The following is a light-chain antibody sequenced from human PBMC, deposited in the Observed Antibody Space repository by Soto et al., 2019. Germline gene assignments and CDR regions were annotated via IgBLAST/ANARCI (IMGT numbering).Light chain of an antibody. CDR3: SSYTYSSTHVV. V-gene: IGLV2-14*01. Sequence: QSALTQPASVSGSPGQSITISCSGTSSGVGGYNCVSWYQQHPGKAPKLMIYEVSNRPSRVSNRYSGSKSDNTASLTISGLQAEDEADYYCSSYTYSSTHVVFGGGTKLTVL. CDR1: SSGVGGYNC. J-gene: IGLJ2*01. CDR2: EVS.